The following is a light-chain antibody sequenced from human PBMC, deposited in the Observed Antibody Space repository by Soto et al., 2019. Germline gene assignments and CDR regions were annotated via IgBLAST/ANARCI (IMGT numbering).Light chain of an antibody. CDR2: DAF. CDR3: QHLNTYPIT. J-gene: IGKJ5*01. V-gene: IGKV3-11*01. CDR1: ESVDRY. Sequence: VLTQSPDILSLSPGQTATLSCRASESVDRYVAWYQQKVGQAPRLLIYDAFTRATGVAARFSGSGSATDFTLTISSLQPEDFATYYCQHLNTYPITFGPGTRLEIK.